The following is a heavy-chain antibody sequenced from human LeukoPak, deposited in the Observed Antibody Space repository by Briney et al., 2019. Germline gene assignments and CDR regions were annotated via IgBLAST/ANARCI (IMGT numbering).Heavy chain of an antibody. J-gene: IGHJ4*02. CDR1: GFTFSSYS. Sequence: PGGSLRLSCAASGFTFSSYSMNWVRQAPGKGLEWVSYISSSSSTIYYADSVKRRFTISRDNAKNSLYLQMNSLRDEDTAVYYCARDRRDSSSWYKAFDYWGQGTLVTVSS. CDR3: ARDRRDSSSWYKAFDY. D-gene: IGHD6-13*01. CDR2: ISSSSSTI. V-gene: IGHV3-48*02.